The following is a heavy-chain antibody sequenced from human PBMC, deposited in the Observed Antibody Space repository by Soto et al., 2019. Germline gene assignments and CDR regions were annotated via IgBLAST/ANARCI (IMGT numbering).Heavy chain of an antibody. V-gene: IGHV4-59*01. CDR3: ARGPSVKMATMTPLDY. J-gene: IGHJ4*02. CDR2: IYYSGST. Sequence: PSETLSLTCTVSGGSISSYYWSWIRQPPGKGLEWIGYIYYSGSTNYNPSLKSRVTISVDTSKNQFSLKLSSVTAADTAVYYCARGPSVKMATMTPLDYWGQGTLVTVSS. D-gene: IGHD5-12*01. CDR1: GGSISSYY.